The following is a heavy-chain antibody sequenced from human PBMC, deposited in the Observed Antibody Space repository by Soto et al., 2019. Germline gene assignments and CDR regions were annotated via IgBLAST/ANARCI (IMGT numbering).Heavy chain of an antibody. Sequence: PGGSLRLSCTASGFTFGDYAMSWVRQAPGKGLEWVGFIRSKAYGGTTEYAASVKGRFTISRDDSKSIAYLQMNSLKTEDTAVYYCTRDVMVRGVITFYYYGLDVWGKGTTVTV. V-gene: IGHV3-49*04. D-gene: IGHD3-10*01. J-gene: IGHJ6*04. CDR2: IRSKAYGGTT. CDR1: GFTFGDYA. CDR3: TRDVMVRGVITFYYYGLDV.